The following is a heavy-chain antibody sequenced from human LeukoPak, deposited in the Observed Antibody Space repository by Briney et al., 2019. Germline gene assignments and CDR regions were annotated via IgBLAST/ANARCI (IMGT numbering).Heavy chain of an antibody. CDR2: ISGSGGST. J-gene: IGHJ4*02. V-gene: IGHV3-23*01. CDR1: GFTFSNYA. Sequence: GGSLRLSCAASGFTFSNYAMSWVRQAPGKGLEWVSAISGSGGSTYYADSVKGRFTFSRDNSKNTLYLQMNSLRAEDTAVYYCARHYDSSGYYYLDYWGQGTLVTVPS. CDR3: ARHYDSSGYYYLDY. D-gene: IGHD3-22*01.